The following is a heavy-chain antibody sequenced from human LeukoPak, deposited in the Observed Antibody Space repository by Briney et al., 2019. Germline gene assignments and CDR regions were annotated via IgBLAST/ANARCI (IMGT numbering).Heavy chain of an antibody. Sequence: SVKVSCKASGGTFSSYAISWVRQAPGQGLEWMGGIIPIFGTANYAQKFQGRVTMTRDTSTSTVYMELSSLRSEDTAVYYCARGPSITLIRGGQWYYYMDVWGKGTTVTISS. J-gene: IGHJ6*03. CDR2: IIPIFGTA. D-gene: IGHD3-10*01. CDR1: GGTFSSYA. CDR3: ARGPSITLIRGGQWYYYMDV. V-gene: IGHV1-69*05.